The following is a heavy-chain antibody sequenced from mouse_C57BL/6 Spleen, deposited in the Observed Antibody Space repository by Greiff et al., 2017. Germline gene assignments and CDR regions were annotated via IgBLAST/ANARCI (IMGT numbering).Heavy chain of an antibody. J-gene: IGHJ4*01. CDR2: IDPYDSYT. CDR3: ARWGYYGSSYGYYSMDY. CDR1: GYTFTSYW. V-gene: IGHV1-59*01. D-gene: IGHD1-1*01. Sequence: QVQLQQPGAELVRPGTSVKLSCKASGYTFTSYWMHWVKQRPGQGLEWIGVIDPYDSYTNYNQKFKGKATLTVDTSSSTAYMQLISPTSEDSSVYYCARWGYYGSSYGYYSMDYWGQGTSVTVSS.